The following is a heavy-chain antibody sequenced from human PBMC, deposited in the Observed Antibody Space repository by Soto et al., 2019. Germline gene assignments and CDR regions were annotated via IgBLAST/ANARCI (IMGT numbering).Heavy chain of an antibody. J-gene: IGHJ6*02. CDR1: GFTFSSYA. Sequence: QVQLVESGGGVVQPGRSLRLSCAASGFTFSSYAMHWVRQAPGKGLEWVAVISYDGSNKYYADSVKGRFTISRDNSKNTLYLQMNSLRAEDTAVYYCARGTTTYCYYYGMDVWGQGTTVTVSS. V-gene: IGHV3-30-3*01. CDR2: ISYDGSNK. CDR3: ARGTTTYCYYYGMDV. D-gene: IGHD1-26*01.